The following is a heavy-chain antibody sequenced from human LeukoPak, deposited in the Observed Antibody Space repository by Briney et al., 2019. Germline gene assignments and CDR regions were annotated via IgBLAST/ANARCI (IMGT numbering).Heavy chain of an antibody. Sequence: GGSLRLSCAASGFTFSSYAMSWVRQAPGKGLGWVSAISGSGGSTYYADSVKGRFTISRDNSKNTLYLQMNSLRAEDTAVYYCARSREQQLATYYFDYWGQGTLVTASS. J-gene: IGHJ4*02. CDR3: ARSREQQLATYYFDY. CDR1: GFTFSSYA. CDR2: ISGSGGST. V-gene: IGHV3-23*01. D-gene: IGHD6-13*01.